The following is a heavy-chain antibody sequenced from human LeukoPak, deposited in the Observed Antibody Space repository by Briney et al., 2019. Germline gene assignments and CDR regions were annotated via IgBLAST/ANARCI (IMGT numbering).Heavy chain of an antibody. CDR1: GGSFSNYY. CDR3: ARHPTALVSYGFDP. D-gene: IGHD5-18*01. CDR2: IYYSGST. Sequence: PSETLSLTRTVSGGSFSNYYWSWIRQPPGKGLEWIGYIYYSGSTNYNPSLKSRVTISVDTSKNQLSLNLSSVTAADTAVYYCARHPTALVSYGFDPWGQGTLVTVSS. J-gene: IGHJ5*02. V-gene: IGHV4-59*08.